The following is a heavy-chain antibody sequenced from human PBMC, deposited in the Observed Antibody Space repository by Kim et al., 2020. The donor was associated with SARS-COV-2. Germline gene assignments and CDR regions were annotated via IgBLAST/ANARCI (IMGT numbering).Heavy chain of an antibody. J-gene: IGHJ3*02. Sequence: QGRVTMTRDTSTSTVYMELSSLRSEDTAVYYCARVGDPRSGADSRGAFDIWGQGTMVTVSS. V-gene: IGHV1-46*01. D-gene: IGHD3-22*01. CDR3: ARVGDPRSGADSRGAFDI.